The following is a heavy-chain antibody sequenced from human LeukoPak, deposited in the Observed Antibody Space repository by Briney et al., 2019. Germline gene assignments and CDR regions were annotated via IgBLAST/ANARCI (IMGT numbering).Heavy chain of an antibody. V-gene: IGHV3-30*03. CDR2: ISNDGSRK. CDR3: ARDRAWNYFDY. J-gene: IGHJ4*02. CDR1: GFTFSRRG. Sequence: GGSLRPSCAASGFTFSRRGMHWVRQAPGKGLEWVAIISNDGSRKYYAHSVEGRFTISRDNSKNTLYLQMDSLRAEDTAVYYCARDRAWNYFDYWGQGTLVTVSS. D-gene: IGHD3-3*01.